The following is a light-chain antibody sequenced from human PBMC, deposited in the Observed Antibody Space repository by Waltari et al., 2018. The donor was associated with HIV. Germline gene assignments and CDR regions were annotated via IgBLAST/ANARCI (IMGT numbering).Light chain of an antibody. Sequence: QSALTQPASVSGSPGQSITISCTGTSSDVGAYNYVSWYQHHPGKAPKLILYEVSNRPSGISHRFSGSKSVNTASLTISGLQAEDEADYYCSSYANANILFGGGTKLTVL. CDR2: EVS. V-gene: IGLV2-14*01. J-gene: IGLJ3*02. CDR3: SSYANANIL. CDR1: SSDVGAYNY.